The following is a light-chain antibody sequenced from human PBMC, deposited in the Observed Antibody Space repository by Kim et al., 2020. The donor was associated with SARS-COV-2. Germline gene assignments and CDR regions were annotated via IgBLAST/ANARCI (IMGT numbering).Light chain of an antibody. J-gene: IGLJ1*01. CDR2: EIS. CDR3: SSYTSSSPLYV. CDR1: SSDVGTYNL. Sequence: QSALTQPASVSGSPGRSIIISCSGTSSDVGTYNLVSWYQQHPGKAPKFIIYEISKRPSGISNRFSGSKSGNTASLTISGLQAEDEADYYCSSYTSSSPLYVFGTGTKVTVL. V-gene: IGLV2-14*02.